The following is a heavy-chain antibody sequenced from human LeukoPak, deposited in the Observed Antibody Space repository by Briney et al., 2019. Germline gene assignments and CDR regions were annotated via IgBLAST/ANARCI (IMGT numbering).Heavy chain of an antibody. CDR2: IHSGGNT. J-gene: IGHJ4*02. CDR1: GFTVISHY. D-gene: IGHD5-24*01. V-gene: IGHV3-53*01. CDR3: ARGSERWLQPFDY. Sequence: GGPLRLSCAASGFTVISHYVNWVRKAPGKGREWLSVIHSGGNTYCADSVKGRFTSSRDNSKSTLYLQMNSVRAEDTAVYYCARGSERWLQPFDYWGQGTLVTVSS.